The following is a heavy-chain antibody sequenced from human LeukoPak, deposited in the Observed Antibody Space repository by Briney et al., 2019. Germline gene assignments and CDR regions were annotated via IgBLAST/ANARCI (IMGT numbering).Heavy chain of an antibody. CDR2: IYSGGST. CDR1: GFTVSSNY. J-gene: IGHJ5*02. V-gene: IGHV3-53*01. Sequence: GGSLRLSCAASGFTVSSNYMSWVRQAPGKGLEWVSVIYSGGSTHYADSVKGLFTISRDNSKNTLYLQMNSLRAEDTAVYYCARGGIVATINLWGQGTLVTVSS. D-gene: IGHD5-12*01. CDR3: ARGGIVATINL.